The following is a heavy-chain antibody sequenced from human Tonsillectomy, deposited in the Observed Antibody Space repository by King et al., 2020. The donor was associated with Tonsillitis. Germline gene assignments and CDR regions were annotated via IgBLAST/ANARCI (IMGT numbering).Heavy chain of an antibody. CDR2: IKQDGSEK. V-gene: IGHV3-7*01. J-gene: IGHJ4*02. CDR1: GFTFPSYW. Sequence: VQLVESGGGLVQPGGSLRLSCSASGFTFPSYWMSWVRQAPGQGLEWVANIKQDGSEKYYVDSVKGRFTISRDNAKNSLYLQMNSLRAEDTAVYYCARDQVSHYFDYWGQGTLVTVSS. CDR3: ARDQVSHYFDY.